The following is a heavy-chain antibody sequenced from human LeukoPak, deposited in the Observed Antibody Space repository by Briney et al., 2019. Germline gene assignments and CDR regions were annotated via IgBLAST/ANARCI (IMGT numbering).Heavy chain of an antibody. Sequence: GASVKVSCKASGYTFTSYYMHWVRQAPGQGLEWMGIINPSGGSTSYAQKFQGRVTMTRDTSTSTVYMELSSLRSDDTAVYYCARANVLHYYDYWGQGTLVTVSS. CDR1: GYTFTSYY. V-gene: IGHV1-46*01. J-gene: IGHJ4*02. D-gene: IGHD2-8*01. CDR2: INPSGGST. CDR3: ARANVLHYYDY.